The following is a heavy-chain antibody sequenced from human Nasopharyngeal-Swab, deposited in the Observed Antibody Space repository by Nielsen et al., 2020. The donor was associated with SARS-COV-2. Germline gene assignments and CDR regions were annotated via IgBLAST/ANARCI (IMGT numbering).Heavy chain of an antibody. D-gene: IGHD3-22*01. Sequence: EGSLRLSCAASGFTFSSYEMNWVRQAPGKGLEWVSYISSSGSTIYYADSVKGRFTISRDNAKNSLYLQMNSLRAEDTAVYYCARMGRDSSGYSYYYYGMDVWGQGTTVTVSS. CDR2: ISSSGSTI. CDR3: ARMGRDSSGYSYYYYGMDV. CDR1: GFTFSSYE. J-gene: IGHJ6*02. V-gene: IGHV3-48*03.